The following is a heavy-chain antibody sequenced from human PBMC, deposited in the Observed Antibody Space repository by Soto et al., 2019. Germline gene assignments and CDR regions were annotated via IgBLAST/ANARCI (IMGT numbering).Heavy chain of an antibody. V-gene: IGHV1-2*02. D-gene: IGHD2-2*01. CDR1: GYTFTGYY. CDR3: ARLLTEVRVVPAAIDWFDP. J-gene: IGHJ5*02. CDR2: INPNSGGT. Sequence: ASVKVSCKASGYTFTGYYMHWVRQAPGQGLEWMGWINPNSGGTNYAQKFQGRVTMTRDTSISTAYMELSRLRSDDTAVYYCARLLTEVRVVPAAIDWFDPWGQGTLVTAPQ.